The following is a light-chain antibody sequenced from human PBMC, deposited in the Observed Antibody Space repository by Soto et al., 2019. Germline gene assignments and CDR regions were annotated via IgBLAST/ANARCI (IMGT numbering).Light chain of an antibody. CDR1: QSFNSIY. V-gene: IGKV3-20*01. Sequence: ELVLTQSPGTLSLSPGXRATLSCRASQSFNSIYLAWYQQKPGQAPRLLIYGASSRATGIPDRFSGSGSGTDFTLTISRLEPEDFAVYYCHQYDSWTFGQGTKVDI. CDR3: HQYDSWT. J-gene: IGKJ1*01. CDR2: GAS.